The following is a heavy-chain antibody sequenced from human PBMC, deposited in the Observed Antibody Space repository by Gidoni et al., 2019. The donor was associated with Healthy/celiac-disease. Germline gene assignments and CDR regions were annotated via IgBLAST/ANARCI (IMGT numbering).Heavy chain of an antibody. CDR1: GYTFTSYY. J-gene: IGHJ6*02. V-gene: IGHV1-46*01. D-gene: IGHD6-6*01. CDR2: INPSGGST. CDR3: ARTLKLAARQKYYYYYGMDV. Sequence: QVQLVQSGAEVKKPGASVKVSCKASGYTFTSYYMHWVRQAPGQGLEWMGIINPSGGSTSYAQKFQGRVTMTRDTSTSTVYMELSSLRSEDTAVYYCARTLKLAARQKYYYYYGMDVWGQGTTVTVSS.